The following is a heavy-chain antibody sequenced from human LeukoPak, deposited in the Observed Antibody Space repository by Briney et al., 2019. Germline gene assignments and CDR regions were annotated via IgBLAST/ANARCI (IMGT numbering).Heavy chain of an antibody. CDR2: ITSRGSFT. D-gene: IGHD6-6*01. V-gene: IGHV3-11*01. J-gene: IGHJ6*02. CDR3: AKDPLADYYYYGMDV. Sequence: GGSLRLSCAASGFTFSDYYMSWIRQAPGKGLEWVSYITSRGSFTYFGDSVKGRFTISRDNAKNTLYLQMNSLRAEDTAVYYCAKDPLADYYYYGMDVWGQGTTVTVSS. CDR1: GFTFSDYY.